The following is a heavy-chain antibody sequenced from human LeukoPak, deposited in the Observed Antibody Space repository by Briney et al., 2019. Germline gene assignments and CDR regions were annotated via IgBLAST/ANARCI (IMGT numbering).Heavy chain of an antibody. D-gene: IGHD1-26*01. CDR3: AKVLIRGSFDY. CDR2: ISGSGDST. Sequence: ETLSLTCTVSGGSISSSSYYWGWIRQAPGKGLEWVSSISGSGDSTYYADSVKGRFTISRDNSKNTLYLQMNSLRAEDTAVYYCAKVLIRGSFDYWGQGTLVTVSS. CDR1: GGSISSSSYY. V-gene: IGHV3-23*01. J-gene: IGHJ4*02.